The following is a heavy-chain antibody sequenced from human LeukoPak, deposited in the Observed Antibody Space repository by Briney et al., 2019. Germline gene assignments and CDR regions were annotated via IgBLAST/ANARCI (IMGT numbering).Heavy chain of an antibody. J-gene: IGHJ4*02. CDR2: IFHSGST. D-gene: IGHD4-17*01. Sequence: SETLSFTCTVSGGSIFSTTYYWGWIRQPPGKGLEWIGSIFHSGSTYYNPSLRSRVTISVDTSKNQLSLRLRSVTAADTAVYYCARASTVTMYYFDYWGQGTLVTVSS. CDR3: ARASTVTMYYFDY. CDR1: GGSIFSTTYY. V-gene: IGHV4-39*01.